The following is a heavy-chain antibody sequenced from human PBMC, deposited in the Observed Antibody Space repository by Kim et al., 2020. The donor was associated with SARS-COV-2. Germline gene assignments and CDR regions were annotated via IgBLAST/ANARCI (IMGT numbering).Heavy chain of an antibody. CDR2: IEEGGSEE. CDR3: ARIRWLHSMYYFDY. CDR1: GFTFSSYW. V-gene: IGHV3-7*01. J-gene: IGHJ4*02. D-gene: IGHD5-12*01. Sequence: GGSLRLSCAASGFTFSSYWMSWVRQAPGKGLEWVANIEEGGSEEHYVDSVKGRFTISRDNAKNSLYLQMNSLRAEDTAVYYCARIRWLHSMYYFDYWGQGTLVTVSS.